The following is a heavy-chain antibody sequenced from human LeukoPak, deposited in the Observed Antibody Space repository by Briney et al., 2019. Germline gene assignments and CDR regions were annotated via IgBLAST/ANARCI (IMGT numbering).Heavy chain of an antibody. CDR3: ARSSKPRYCSSTSCYYYGMDV. CDR2: IYTSGST. CDR1: GGSISSGSYY. D-gene: IGHD2-2*01. Sequence: PSQTLSLTCTVSGGSISSGSYYWSWIRQPAGKGLEWIGRIYTSGSTNYNPSLKSRVTISVDTSKNQFSLKLSSVTAADTVVYYCARSSKPRYCSSTSCYYYGMDVWGQGTTVTVSS. V-gene: IGHV4-61*02. J-gene: IGHJ6*02.